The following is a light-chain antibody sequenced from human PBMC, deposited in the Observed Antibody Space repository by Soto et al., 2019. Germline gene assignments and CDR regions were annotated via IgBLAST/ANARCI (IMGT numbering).Light chain of an antibody. CDR2: GAS. CDR3: QQYHNWWT. V-gene: IGKV3-15*01. CDR1: QSVSSN. Sequence: EIVMTQSPATLSVSPGERATLSCRASQSVSSNLAWYQQKPGQAPRLLIYGASTRATGVPTRFSGSGSGTEFTLTVSSLQSEDFAVYYCQQYHNWWTFVQGTKVEIK. J-gene: IGKJ1*01.